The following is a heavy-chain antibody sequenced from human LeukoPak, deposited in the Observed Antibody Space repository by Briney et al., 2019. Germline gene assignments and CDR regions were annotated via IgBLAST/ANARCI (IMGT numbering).Heavy chain of an antibody. CDR3: AKDGRLAGRRSDY. CDR2: ISGSGGST. CDR1: GFTFSSYG. J-gene: IGHJ4*02. V-gene: IGHV3-23*01. D-gene: IGHD1-26*01. Sequence: PGGSLRLSCAASGFTFSSYGMSWVRQAPGKGLEWVSAISGSGGSTYYADSVKGRFTISRDNSKNTLYLQMNSLRAEDTAVYYCAKDGRLAGRRSDYWGQGTLVTVSS.